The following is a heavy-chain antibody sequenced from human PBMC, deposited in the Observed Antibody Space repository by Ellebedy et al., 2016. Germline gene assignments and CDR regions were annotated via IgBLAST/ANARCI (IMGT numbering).Heavy chain of an antibody. D-gene: IGHD3-22*01. CDR1: GFTFSSYS. V-gene: IGHV3-21*01. J-gene: IGHJ4*02. CDR3: ARDLAQITTERDYYDGD. Sequence: GGSLRLSCAASGFTFSSYSMNWVRQASGKGLEWVSSISSSSSYIYYADSVKGRFTISRDNAKNSLYLQMNSLRAEDTAVYYCARDLAQITTERDYYDGDWGQGTLVTVSS. CDR2: ISSSSSYI.